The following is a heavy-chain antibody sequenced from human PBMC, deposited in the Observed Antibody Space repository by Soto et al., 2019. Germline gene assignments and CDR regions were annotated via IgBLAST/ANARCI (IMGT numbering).Heavy chain of an antibody. CDR2: ISSSSSTI. J-gene: IGHJ6*02. V-gene: IGHV3-48*02. D-gene: IGHD5-12*01. Sequence: PGGSLRLSCAASGFTFSSYSMNWVRQAPGKGLEWVSYISSSSSTIYYADSVKGRFTISRDNAKNSLYLQMNSLRDEDTAVYYCARDPDGYVDRDYYYYGMDVWGQGTTVTVSS. CDR3: ARDPDGYVDRDYYYYGMDV. CDR1: GFTFSSYS.